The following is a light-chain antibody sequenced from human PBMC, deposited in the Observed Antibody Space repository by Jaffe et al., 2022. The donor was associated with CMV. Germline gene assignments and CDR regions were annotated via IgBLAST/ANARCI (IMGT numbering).Light chain of an antibody. Sequence: DIQMTQSPSTLSASVGDRVTITCRASQSVNSWLAWYQQKSGKAPKLLIYKAISLESGVPSRFSGSGSGTEFTLTISSLQPDDFATYYCQQYNSYPWTFGQGTKVEF. V-gene: IGKV1-5*03. CDR1: QSVNSW. CDR2: KAI. J-gene: IGKJ1*01. CDR3: QQYNSYPWT.